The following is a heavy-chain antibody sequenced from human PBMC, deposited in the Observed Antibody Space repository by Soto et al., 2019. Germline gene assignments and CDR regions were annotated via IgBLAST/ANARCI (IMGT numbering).Heavy chain of an antibody. J-gene: IGHJ6*02. CDR1: GFTFTSSA. V-gene: IGHV1-58*01. CDR3: AASTEYYYYYGMDV. CDR2: IVVGSGNT. D-gene: IGHD2-2*01. Sequence: SVKVSCKASGFTFTSSAVQWVRQARGQRLEWIGWIVVGSGNTNYAQKFQERVTITRDMSTSTAYMELSSLRSEDTAVYYCAASTEYYYYYGMDVWGQGTTVTVSS.